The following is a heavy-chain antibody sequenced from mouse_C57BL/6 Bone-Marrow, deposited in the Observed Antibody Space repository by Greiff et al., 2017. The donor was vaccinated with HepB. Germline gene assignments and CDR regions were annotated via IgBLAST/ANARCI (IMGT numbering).Heavy chain of an antibody. V-gene: IGHV1-69*01. J-gene: IGHJ1*03. CDR3: AYGSSYPRYFDV. Sequence: QVQLQQPGAELVMPGASVKLSCKASGYTFTSYWMHWVKQRPGQGLEWIGEIDPSDSYTNYNQKFKGKSTLTVDKSSSTAYMQLSSLTSEDSAVYYCAYGSSYPRYFDVWGTGTTVTVSS. CDR1: GYTFTSYW. D-gene: IGHD1-1*01. CDR2: IDPSDSYT.